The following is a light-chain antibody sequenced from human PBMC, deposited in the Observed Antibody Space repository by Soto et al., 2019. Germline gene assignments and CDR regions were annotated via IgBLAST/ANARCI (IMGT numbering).Light chain of an antibody. CDR2: DVS. CDR1: SSDVGGYNY. V-gene: IGLV2-14*01. Sequence: QSVLTQPASVSGSPGQSITISCTGTSSDVGGYNYVSWYQQHPGKAPKLMIYDVSNRPSGVSNRFSGSKSGNTASLTISGLQAEDEADYYCSSYTSSILYVFGTGT. J-gene: IGLJ1*01. CDR3: SSYTSSILYV.